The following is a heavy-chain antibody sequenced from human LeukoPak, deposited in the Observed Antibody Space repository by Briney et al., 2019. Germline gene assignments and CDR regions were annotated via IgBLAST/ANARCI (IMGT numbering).Heavy chain of an antibody. Sequence: PGGSLRLSCAASGFTFDDYAMHWVRQAPGKGLEWVSGISWNSGSIGYADSVKGRFTISRDNAKSSLYLQMNSLRAEDTALYYCAKADYYDSSGRTYYFDYWGQGTLVTVSS. D-gene: IGHD3-22*01. CDR2: ISWNSGSI. CDR3: AKADYYDSSGRTYYFDY. CDR1: GFTFDDYA. J-gene: IGHJ4*02. V-gene: IGHV3-9*01.